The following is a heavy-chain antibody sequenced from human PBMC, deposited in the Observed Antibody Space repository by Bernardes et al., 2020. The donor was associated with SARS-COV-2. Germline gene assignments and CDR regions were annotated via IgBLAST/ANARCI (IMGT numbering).Heavy chain of an antibody. Sequence: ASVKVSCKASGYTFSSYAMHWVRQAPGQRLEWMGWINVGSSNTRYSEKFQGRVTFTRDMSAATAYLDLSSLASEDTAVYYCARAPIAAAEGGWYFDLWGRGTLVTVSS. CDR3: ARAPIAAAEGGWYFDL. D-gene: IGHD6-13*01. CDR1: GYTFSSYA. V-gene: IGHV1-3*01. J-gene: IGHJ2*01. CDR2: INVGSSNT.